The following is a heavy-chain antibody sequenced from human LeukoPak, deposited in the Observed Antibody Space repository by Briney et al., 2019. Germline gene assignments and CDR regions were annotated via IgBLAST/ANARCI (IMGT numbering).Heavy chain of an antibody. Sequence: GGSLRLSCAASGVTFSSYEMNWVRQAPGKGLEWVSYISSGGNTVHYADSVKGRFTISRDNTKNSLYLQMNSLRAEDTAVYYCARVPGSSGWNYYFDYWGQGTLVTVSS. CDR3: ARVPGSSGWNYYFDY. CDR1: GVTFSSYE. D-gene: IGHD6-19*01. J-gene: IGHJ4*02. V-gene: IGHV3-48*03. CDR2: ISSGGNTV.